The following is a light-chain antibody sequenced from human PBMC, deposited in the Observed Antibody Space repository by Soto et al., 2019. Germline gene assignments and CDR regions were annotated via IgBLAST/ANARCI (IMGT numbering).Light chain of an antibody. J-gene: IGKJ1*01. Sequence: ILMTQSPATVSESPGESATLSCRASQNIYYNVAWYQHRPGRAPRLLIYRASTRAPGVPARFSGSGSGTEFTLTISSLQPEDFTVYSCLQYHNLWAFGQGTKVEI. V-gene: IGKV3-15*01. CDR3: LQYHNLWA. CDR2: RAS. CDR1: QNIYYN.